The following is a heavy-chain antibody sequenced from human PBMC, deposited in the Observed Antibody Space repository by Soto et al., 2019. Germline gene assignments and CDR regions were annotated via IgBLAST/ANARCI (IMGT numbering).Heavy chain of an antibody. J-gene: IGHJ4*02. D-gene: IGHD1-26*01. Sequence: ASVKVSCKASGYTFTSYGISWVRQAPGQGLEWMGWISAYNGNTNYAQKLQGRVTMTTDTSTSTAYMELRSLRSDDTAVYYCARDLFSGSYYVPFDYWGQGTLVTVSS. V-gene: IGHV1-18*01. CDR2: ISAYNGNT. CDR3: ARDLFSGSYYVPFDY. CDR1: GYTFTSYG.